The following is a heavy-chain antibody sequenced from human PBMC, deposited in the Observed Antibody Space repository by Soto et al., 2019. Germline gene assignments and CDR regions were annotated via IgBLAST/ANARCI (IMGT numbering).Heavy chain of an antibody. Sequence: SETLSLTCTVSGASISGFYWSWIRKSAGKGLEWIGRIYATGTTDYNPSLKSRVMMSIDTSKKQFSLKLRSVTAADTAVYYCVRDGTKTLRDWFDPWGQGISVTVSS. CDR2: IYATGTT. V-gene: IGHV4-4*07. CDR3: VRDGTKTLRDWFDP. D-gene: IGHD1-1*01. CDR1: GASISGFY. J-gene: IGHJ5*02.